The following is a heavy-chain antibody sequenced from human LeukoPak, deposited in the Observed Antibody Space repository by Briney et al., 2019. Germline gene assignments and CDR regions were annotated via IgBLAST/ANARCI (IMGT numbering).Heavy chain of an antibody. J-gene: IGHJ4*02. Sequence: HPGGSLRLSCAASGFTFNSYAMSWVRQAPGKGLEWVSAISGSGGSTYYADSVKGRFTISRDNSKNTLYLQMNSLRAEDTAVYYCAKTGFTMGRLKNFDYWGQGTLVTVSS. CDR2: ISGSGGST. CDR3: AKTGFTMGRLKNFDY. V-gene: IGHV3-23*01. CDR1: GFTFNSYA. D-gene: IGHD3-10*01.